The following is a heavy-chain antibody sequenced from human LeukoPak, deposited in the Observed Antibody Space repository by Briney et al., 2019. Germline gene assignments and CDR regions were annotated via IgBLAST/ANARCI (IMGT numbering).Heavy chain of an antibody. J-gene: IGHJ4*02. CDR2: IWYDGSNK. D-gene: IGHD6-13*01. CDR3: ARLGSSWSFDY. CDR1: GFTFSSYG. Sequence: PGRSLRLSCAASGFTFSSYGMNWVRQARGKGLEWVAVIWYDGSNKYYGDSVKGRFTISRDNSKNTVSLQMNSLRVEDTAVYYCARLGSSWSFDYWGQGTLVTVSS. V-gene: IGHV3-33*01.